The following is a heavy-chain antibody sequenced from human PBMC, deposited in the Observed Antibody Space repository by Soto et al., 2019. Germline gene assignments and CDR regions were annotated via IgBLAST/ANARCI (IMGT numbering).Heavy chain of an antibody. Sequence: PGESLKISCKGSGYSFTSYWIGWVRQMPGKGLEWMGIIYPGDSDTRYSPSFQGQVTISADKSISTAYLQWSSLKASDTAMYYCARHITHDSSSWSEKLYYYYGMDVWGQGTTVTVSS. CDR3: ARHITHDSSSWSEKLYYYYGMDV. D-gene: IGHD6-13*01. CDR2: IYPGDSDT. CDR1: GYSFTSYW. V-gene: IGHV5-51*01. J-gene: IGHJ6*02.